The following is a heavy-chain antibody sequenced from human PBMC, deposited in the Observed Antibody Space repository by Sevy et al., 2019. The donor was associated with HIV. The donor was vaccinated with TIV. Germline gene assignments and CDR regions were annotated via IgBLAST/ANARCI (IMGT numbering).Heavy chain of an antibody. V-gene: IGHV1-69*13. CDR3: ARSLRIAAGGRGRWFDP. CDR2: IIPIFGTA. J-gene: IGHJ5*02. D-gene: IGHD6-13*01. CDR1: GGTFSSYA. Sequence: ASVKVSCKASGGTFSSYAISWVRQAPGQGLEWMGGIIPIFGTANYAQKFQGRVTITADESTRTAYMELSSLRSEDTAVYYCARSLRIAAGGRGRWFDPWGQGTLVTVSS.